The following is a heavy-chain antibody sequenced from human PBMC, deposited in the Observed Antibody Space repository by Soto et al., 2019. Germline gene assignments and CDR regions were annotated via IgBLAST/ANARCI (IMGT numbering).Heavy chain of an antibody. CDR1: GYTFTSYG. CDR3: ARENGVLRFLEWSP. V-gene: IGHV1-18*01. Sequence: ASVKVSCKASGYTFTSYGISWVRQAPGQGLEWMGWISAYNGNTNYAQKLQGRVTVTTDTSTSTAYMELRSLRSDDTAVYYCARENGVLRFLEWSPWGQGTMVTVSS. CDR2: ISAYNGNT. J-gene: IGHJ3*01. D-gene: IGHD3-3*01.